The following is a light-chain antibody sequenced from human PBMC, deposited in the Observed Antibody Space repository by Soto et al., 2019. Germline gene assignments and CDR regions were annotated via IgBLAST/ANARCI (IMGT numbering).Light chain of an antibody. CDR3: QTWGTGIHVL. V-gene: IGLV4-69*01. J-gene: IGLJ2*01. Sequence: QLVLTQSPSASASLGASVKLTCTLSSGHSSYAIAWHQQQPEKGPRYLMKLNSDGRHSKGDGIPDRFSGSSAGAERYLTISGLQSEDEADYYCQTWGTGIHVLFGGGTKVTVL. CDR2: LNSDGRH. CDR1: SGHSSYA.